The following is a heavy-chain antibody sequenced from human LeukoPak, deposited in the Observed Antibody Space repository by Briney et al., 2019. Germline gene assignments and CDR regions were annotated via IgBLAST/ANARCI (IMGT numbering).Heavy chain of an antibody. CDR3: ARELAADDAFDI. V-gene: IGHV3-21*01. Sequence: GGSLRLSCAASGFTFSSYSMNWVRQAPGKGLEWVSSISSSSYIYYADSVKGRFTIFRDNAKNSLYLQMNSLRAEDTAVYYCARELAADDAFDIWGQGTMVTVSS. J-gene: IGHJ3*02. CDR1: GFTFSSYS. D-gene: IGHD6-19*01. CDR2: ISSSSYI.